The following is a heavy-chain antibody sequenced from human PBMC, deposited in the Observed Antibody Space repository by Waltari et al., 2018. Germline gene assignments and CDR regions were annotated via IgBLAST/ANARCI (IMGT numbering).Heavy chain of an antibody. CDR2: ISSSSSYI. J-gene: IGHJ4*02. Sequence: EVQLVESGGGLVKPGGSLSLSWAASGFPFSPSTLTSFRQAPGKGLEWVSSISSSSSYIYYADSVKGRFTISRDNAKNSLYLQMNSLRAEDTAVYYCAREGRGATYYFDYWGQGTLVTVSS. V-gene: IGHV3-21*01. CDR1: GFPFSPST. D-gene: IGHD5-12*01. CDR3: AREGRGATYYFDY.